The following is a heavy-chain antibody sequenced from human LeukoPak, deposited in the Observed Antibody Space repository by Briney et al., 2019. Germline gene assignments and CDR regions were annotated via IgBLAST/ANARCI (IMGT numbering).Heavy chain of an antibody. CDR2: IYYSGST. CDR1: DGSISSHY. CDR3: ARERNWNYVFNWFDP. J-gene: IGHJ5*02. D-gene: IGHD1-7*01. Sequence: KPSETLSLTCTVSDGSISSHYWSWIRQPPGKGLEWIGYIYYSGSTNYNPSLKSRVTISVDTSKNQFSLKLSSVTAADTAVYYCARERNWNYVFNWFDPWGQGTLVTVSS. V-gene: IGHV4-59*11.